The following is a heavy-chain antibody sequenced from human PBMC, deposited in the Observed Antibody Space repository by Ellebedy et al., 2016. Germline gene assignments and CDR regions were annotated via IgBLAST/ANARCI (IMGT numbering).Heavy chain of an antibody. J-gene: IGHJ4*02. D-gene: IGHD3-22*01. V-gene: IGHV3-23*01. CDR3: ARDFTYYYDSSGYSPFDY. CDR1: GFTFSSYA. Sequence: GGSLRLXCSASGFTFSSYAMSWVRQAPGKWLEWVSAISGSGRNTYYADSVKGRFTISRDNSKNTLYLQMNSLRAEDTAVYYCARDFTYYYDSSGYSPFDYWGQGTLVTVSS. CDR2: ISGSGRNT.